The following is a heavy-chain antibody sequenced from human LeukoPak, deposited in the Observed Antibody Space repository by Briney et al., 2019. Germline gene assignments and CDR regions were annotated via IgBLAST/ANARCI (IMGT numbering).Heavy chain of an antibody. CDR3: ARDSGTTGEVKFDP. V-gene: IGHV4-4*07. J-gene: IGHJ5*02. Sequence: SETLSLTCTVSGDSISSYYWSWIRQPAGKGLEWIGRISGSGTITYNPALQSRLTISIDTSKNQFSLKLMSVTAADTAVYYCARDSGTTGEVKFDPWGQGTLVTVSS. CDR2: ISGSGTI. CDR1: GDSISSYY. D-gene: IGHD3-10*01.